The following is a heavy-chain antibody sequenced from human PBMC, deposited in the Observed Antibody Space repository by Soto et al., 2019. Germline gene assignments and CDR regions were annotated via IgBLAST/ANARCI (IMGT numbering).Heavy chain of an antibody. Sequence: QITLKESGPTLVTPTQTLTLTCTFSGFSLNSTGVGVGWIRQPPGKALEWLALISWNNNKLYSPSLRTRLSTTKDTSKNHVVLTVTNMDPEDTGTYYCAHRRFVRGSNWFDPWGQGTLVIVSS. CDR3: AHRRFVRGSNWFDP. V-gene: IGHV2-5*01. CDR1: GFSLNSTGVG. J-gene: IGHJ5*02. CDR2: ISWNNNK. D-gene: IGHD3-10*02.